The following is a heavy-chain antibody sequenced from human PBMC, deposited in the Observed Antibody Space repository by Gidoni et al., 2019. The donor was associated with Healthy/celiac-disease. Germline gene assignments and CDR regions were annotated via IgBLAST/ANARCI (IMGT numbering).Heavy chain of an antibody. Sequence: QVQLVQSGAEVKKPGSSVKVSCKASGGTFSSYAISWVRQAPGQGLEWMGGIIPIFGTANYAQKFQGRVTITADESTSTAYMELSSLRSEDTAVYYCARVGKRPGDYYYYYGMDVWGQGTTVTVSS. D-gene: IGHD2-15*01. CDR2: IIPIFGTA. CDR1: GGTFSSYA. CDR3: ARVGKRPGDYYYYYGMDV. V-gene: IGHV1-69*01. J-gene: IGHJ6*02.